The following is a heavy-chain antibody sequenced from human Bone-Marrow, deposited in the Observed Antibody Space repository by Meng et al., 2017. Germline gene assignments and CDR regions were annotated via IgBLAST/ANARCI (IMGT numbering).Heavy chain of an antibody. D-gene: IGHD6-6*01. V-gene: IGHV3-23*01. J-gene: IGHJ3*01. Sequence: GESLKISCAASGFTFSNYGMTWVRQAPGKGLECVSIVNGVGDRTDYAESVRGRFTISRDTSRNTAYLQMNSLRAEDTAVYYCAKDRGFRYSSSWGQGTMVTVSS. CDR1: GFTFSNYG. CDR2: VNGVGDRT. CDR3: AKDRGFRYSSS.